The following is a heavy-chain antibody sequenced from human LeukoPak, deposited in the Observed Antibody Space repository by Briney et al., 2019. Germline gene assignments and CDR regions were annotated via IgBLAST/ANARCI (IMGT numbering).Heavy chain of an antibody. CDR2: IYYSGST. Sequence: SETLSLTCTVSGGSISSGDYYWSWIRQPPGKGLEWIGYIYYSGSTYYNPSLKSRVTISVDTSKNQFSLKLSSVTAADTAVYYCAAANEYTRSWFDTSGQGTLATVSS. CDR3: AAANEYTRSWFDT. J-gene: IGHJ5*02. CDR1: GGSISSGDYY. D-gene: IGHD6-6*01. V-gene: IGHV4-30-4*02.